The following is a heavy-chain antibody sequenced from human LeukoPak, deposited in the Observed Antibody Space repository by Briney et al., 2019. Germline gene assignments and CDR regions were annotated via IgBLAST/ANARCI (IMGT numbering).Heavy chain of an antibody. D-gene: IGHD4-17*01. CDR1: GFSFSNTW. V-gene: IGHV3-15*01. Sequence: HPGGSLTLSCAASGFSFSNTWMSWVRQPPGEGLGWVGRIKSKIAGGTTDYAAPVKGRFTISRDDSTDTLYLQMNSLKTEDTAVYYCSSDHDADSIPDYGLDLWGQGTTVTVSS. J-gene: IGHJ6*02. CDR2: IKSKIAGGTT. CDR3: SSDHDADSIPDYGLDL.